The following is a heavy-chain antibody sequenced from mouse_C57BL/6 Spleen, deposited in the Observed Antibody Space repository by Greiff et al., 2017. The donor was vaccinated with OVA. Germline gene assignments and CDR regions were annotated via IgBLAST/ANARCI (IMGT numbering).Heavy chain of an antibody. CDR2: IYPGNSDT. V-gene: IGHV1-5*01. D-gene: IGHD2-4*01. CDR3: TIGGDYDVSSSYYAMDY. Sequence: EVQLQQSGTVLARPGASVKLSCKTSGYTFTSYWMHWVNQRPGQGLEWIGAIYPGNSDTSYNQKFKGKAKLTAVTSASTAYMELSSLTNEDSAVYYSTIGGDYDVSSSYYAMDYWGQGTSVTVSS. J-gene: IGHJ4*01. CDR1: GYTFTSYW.